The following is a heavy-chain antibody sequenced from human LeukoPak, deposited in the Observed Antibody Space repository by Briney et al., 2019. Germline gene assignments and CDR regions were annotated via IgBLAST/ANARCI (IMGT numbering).Heavy chain of an antibody. D-gene: IGHD5-18*01. CDR2: ISAYNGNT. CDR1: GYTFTSYG. CDR3: VRDPVQLWLPAFDI. J-gene: IGHJ3*02. Sequence: ASVKVSCKASGYTFTSYGISWVRQAPGQGLEWMGWISAYNGNTNYAQKLQGRVAMTTDTSTSTAYMELRSLRSDDTAVYYCVRDPVQLWLPAFDIWGQGTMVTVSS. V-gene: IGHV1-18*01.